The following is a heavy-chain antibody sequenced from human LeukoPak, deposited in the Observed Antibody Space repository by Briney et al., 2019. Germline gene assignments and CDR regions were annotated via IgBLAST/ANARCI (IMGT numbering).Heavy chain of an antibody. V-gene: IGHV4-34*09. Sequence: SETLSLTCAVYGGSFSGYYWSWIRQPPGKGLEWIGYIYYSGSTYYNPSLKSRVTISVDTSKNQFSLKLSSVTAADTAVYYCASGYSSSADFDYWGQGTLVTVSS. D-gene: IGHD6-6*01. CDR1: GGSFSGYY. J-gene: IGHJ4*02. CDR2: IYYSGST. CDR3: ASGYSSSADFDY.